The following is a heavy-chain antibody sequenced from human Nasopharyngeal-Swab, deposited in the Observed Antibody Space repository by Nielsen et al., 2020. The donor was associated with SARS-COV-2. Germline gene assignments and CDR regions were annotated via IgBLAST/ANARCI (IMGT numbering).Heavy chain of an antibody. CDR1: GFTFSSYA. Sequence: GGSLRLSCAASGFTFSSYAMSWFRQAPGKGLEWVGFIRSKAYGGTTEYAASVKGRFTISRDDSKSIAYLQMNSLKTEDTAVYYCTREGKDYYDSSGYSHFDYWGQGTLVTSPQ. CDR3: TREGKDYYDSSGYSHFDY. J-gene: IGHJ4*02. D-gene: IGHD3-22*01. CDR2: IRSKAYGGTT. V-gene: IGHV3-49*03.